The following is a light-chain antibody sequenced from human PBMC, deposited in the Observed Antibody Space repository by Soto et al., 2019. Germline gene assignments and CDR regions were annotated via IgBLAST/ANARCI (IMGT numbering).Light chain of an antibody. V-gene: IGKV3-20*01. CDR2: ATS. CDR1: QNVISSY. CDR3: QQYDDSHLT. Sequence: ENVLTQSPGTLSLSPGERATLSCRASQNVISSYLAWYQQKPGQAPSLLVYATSSRAAGIPDRFSGSGSGTDFTLTISRLEPEDFEVYYCQQYDDSHLTFGGGTKVEIK. J-gene: IGKJ4*01.